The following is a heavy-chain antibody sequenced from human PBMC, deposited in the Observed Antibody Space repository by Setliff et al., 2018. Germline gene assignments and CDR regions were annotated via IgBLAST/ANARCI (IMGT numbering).Heavy chain of an antibody. V-gene: IGHV3-43*01. CDR1: GFTFSDHT. J-gene: IGHJ5*02. CDR2: ITLDGEST. D-gene: IGHD4-17*01. Sequence: GGSLRLSCAVSGFTFSDHTMHWVRQAPGKGLEWVSVITLDGESTEYADAVKDRFTISRDNSKNSLYLHMSSLRPDDTALYYCAKAHGDYVLESWGQGTLVTVSS. CDR3: AKAHGDYVLES.